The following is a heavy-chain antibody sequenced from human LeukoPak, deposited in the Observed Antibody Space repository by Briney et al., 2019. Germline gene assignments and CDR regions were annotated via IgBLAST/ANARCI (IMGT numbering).Heavy chain of an antibody. CDR2: IYTSGST. CDR1: GGSITSYD. D-gene: IGHD6-19*01. CDR3: ARFRHIAVAGTPHFDY. Sequence: PSETLSLTCTVSGGSITSYDWSWIRQPAGKGLEWIGRIYTSGSTKYNPSLKSRVSMSLDTSKNRFSLNVSSVTAADTAIYYCARFRHIAVAGTPHFDYWGQGPLVTVSS. V-gene: IGHV4-4*07. J-gene: IGHJ4*02.